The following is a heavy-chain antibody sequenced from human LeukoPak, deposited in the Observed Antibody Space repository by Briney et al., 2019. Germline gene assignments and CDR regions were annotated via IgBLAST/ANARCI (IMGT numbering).Heavy chain of an antibody. J-gene: IGHJ4*02. D-gene: IGHD2-15*01. CDR1: GGSISSYY. CDR2: IYISGST. V-gene: IGHV4-4*07. CDR3: ARERYCSGGGCYYFDC. Sequence: KPSETLSLTCTVSGGSISSYYWSWIRQPAGKGLEWIGRIYISGSTNYNPSLKSRVTMSVDTSKNQFSLKLSSVTAADTAVYYCARERYCSGGGCYYFDCWGQGTLVTVSS.